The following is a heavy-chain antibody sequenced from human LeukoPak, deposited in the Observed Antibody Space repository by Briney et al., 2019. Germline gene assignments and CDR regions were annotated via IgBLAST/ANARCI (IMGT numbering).Heavy chain of an antibody. Sequence: GGSLRLSCAASGFTFSSYWMSWVRQAPGKGLEWVAIIKQDGSEKYYVDSVKGRFTSSRDNAKNSLYLQMNSLRAEDTAVYYCARDHDGSGSYYRTFDYWGQGTLVTVSS. CDR3: ARDHDGSGSYYRTFDY. CDR1: GFTFSSYW. V-gene: IGHV3-7*01. J-gene: IGHJ4*02. CDR2: IKQDGSEK. D-gene: IGHD3-10*01.